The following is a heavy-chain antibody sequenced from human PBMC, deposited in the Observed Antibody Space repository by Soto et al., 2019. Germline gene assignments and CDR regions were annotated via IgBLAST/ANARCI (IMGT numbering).Heavy chain of an antibody. CDR1: GYTFTSYG. D-gene: IGHD3-9*01. V-gene: IGHV1-18*01. J-gene: IGHJ4*02. CDR2: ISAYNGNT. Sequence: GASVKVSCKASGYTFTSYGISWVRQAPGQGLEWMGWISAYNGNTNYAQKLQGRVTMTTDTSTSTAYMELRSLRSDDTAVYYCARDYPYGPENYDILRDDYWGQGTLVTVSS. CDR3: ARDYPYGPENYDILRDDY.